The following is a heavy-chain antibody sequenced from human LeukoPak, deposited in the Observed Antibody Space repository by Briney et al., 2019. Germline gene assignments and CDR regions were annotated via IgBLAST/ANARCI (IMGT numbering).Heavy chain of an antibody. D-gene: IGHD6-19*01. CDR2: IYTSGST. CDR1: GGSISSGSYY. V-gene: IGHV4-61*02. CDR3: ARARSGWSLTP. J-gene: IGHJ5*02. Sequence: SETLSLTCTVSGGSISSGSYYWSWIRQPAGKGLEWIGRIYTSGSTNSNPSLKSRVTISVDTSTNQFSLKLSSVTAADTAVYYCARARSGWSLTPWGQGTLVTVSS.